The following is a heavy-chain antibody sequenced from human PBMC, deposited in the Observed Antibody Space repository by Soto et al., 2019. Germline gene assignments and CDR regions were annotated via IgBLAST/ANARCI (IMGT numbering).Heavy chain of an antibody. V-gene: IGHV4-31*03. CDR3: ARDPAP. CDR2: IYNSGTT. J-gene: IGHJ5*02. Sequence: QVQLQESGPGLVKPSETLSLTCTVSGGSITRGGYYWSWIRQHPGKGLEWIGYIYNSGTTYYNPSLKGRVTISVDSSKNQFSLKLTSVTAADTAVYYCARDPAPWGQGTLVTVSS. CDR1: GGSITRGGYY.